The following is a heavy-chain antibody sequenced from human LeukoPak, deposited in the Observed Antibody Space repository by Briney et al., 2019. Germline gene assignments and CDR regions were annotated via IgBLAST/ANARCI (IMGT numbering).Heavy chain of an antibody. J-gene: IGHJ6*03. Sequence: GGSLRLSCVVSGFGFSDSYMTWIRQTPGKGLEWVSGISGSGSGTYYADSVKGRFTISRDNSKNTLHLQMNSLRAEDTAVYYCATHGSAHYYMDVWGKGTTVTISS. V-gene: IGHV3-23*01. CDR1: GFGFSDSY. CDR2: ISGSGSGT. CDR3: ATHGSAHYYMDV. D-gene: IGHD2-2*03.